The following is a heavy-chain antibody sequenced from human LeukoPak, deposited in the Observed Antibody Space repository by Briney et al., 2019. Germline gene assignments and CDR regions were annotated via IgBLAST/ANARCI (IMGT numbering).Heavy chain of an antibody. CDR3: AKGIAARRTDYYYGMDV. CDR1: GFTFSSYG. CDR2: ISYDASNK. D-gene: IGHD6-6*01. Sequence: PGRSLRLSCAASGFTFSSYGMHWVRQAPGKGLEWVAVISYDASNKYYADSVKGRFTISRDNSKNTLYLQMNSLRAEDTAVYYCAKGIAARRTDYYYGMDVWGQGTTVTVSS. V-gene: IGHV3-30*18. J-gene: IGHJ6*02.